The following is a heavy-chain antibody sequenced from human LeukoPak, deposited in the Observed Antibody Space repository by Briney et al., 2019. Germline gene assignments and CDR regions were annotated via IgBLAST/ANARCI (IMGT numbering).Heavy chain of an antibody. CDR1: GFTFSSYD. CDR3: ARAAAYSH. CDR2: IWHDGSNE. D-gene: IGHD4-11*01. V-gene: IGHV3-33*01. J-gene: IGHJ4*02. Sequence: PGRSLRLSCAASGFTFSSYDIHWVRQAPGKGLEWVAAIWHDGSNEYYVDSVKGRFTISRDNAKNSLYLQMNSLRAEDTAVYYCARAAAYSHWGQGTLVIVSS.